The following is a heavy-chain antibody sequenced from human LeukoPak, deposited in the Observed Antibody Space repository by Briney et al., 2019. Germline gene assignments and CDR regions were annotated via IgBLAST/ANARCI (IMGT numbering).Heavy chain of an antibody. D-gene: IGHD4-23*01. CDR3: ARALGNSQLRVEYYYYGMDV. V-gene: IGHV3-9*01. CDR2: ISWNSGSI. J-gene: IGHJ6*02. Sequence: GRSLRLSCAASGFTFDDYAMHWVRQAPGKGLEWVSGISWNSGSIGYADSVKGRFTISRDNAKNSLYLQMNSLRAEDTAVYYCARALGNSQLRVEYYYYGMDVWGQGTTVTVSS. CDR1: GFTFDDYA.